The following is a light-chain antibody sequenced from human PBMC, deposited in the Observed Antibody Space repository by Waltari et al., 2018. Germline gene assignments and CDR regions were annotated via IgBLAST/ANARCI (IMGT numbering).Light chain of an antibody. CDR2: EVS. Sequence: QSALTQPPSASGSPGTSVTISCTGTRSDVGGYTYVSWYQQHPGKAPKLMIYEVSKRPSGVPDRFSGSKSGNTASLTVSGLQAEDEADYYCSSYAGSNRIFGTGTKVTVL. J-gene: IGLJ1*01. CDR1: RSDVGGYTY. V-gene: IGLV2-8*01. CDR3: SSYAGSNRI.